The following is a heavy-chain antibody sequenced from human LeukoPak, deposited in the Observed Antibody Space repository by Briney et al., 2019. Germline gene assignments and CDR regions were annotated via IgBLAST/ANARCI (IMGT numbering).Heavy chain of an antibody. J-gene: IGHJ4*02. Sequence: GGSLRLSCTASGFTFGDYAMSWFRQAPGKGLEWVGFIRSKIYGGTTEYAASVKGRFTISRDDSKSIAYLQMNSLKTEDTAVYYCTRDQYSSGWYDILFDYWGQGALVTVSS. V-gene: IGHV3-49*03. D-gene: IGHD6-19*01. CDR1: GFTFGDYA. CDR3: TRDQYSSGWYDILFDY. CDR2: IRSKIYGGTT.